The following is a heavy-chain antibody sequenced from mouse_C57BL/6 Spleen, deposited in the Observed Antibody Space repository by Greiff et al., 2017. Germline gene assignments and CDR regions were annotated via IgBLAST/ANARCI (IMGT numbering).Heavy chain of an antibody. Sequence: QVQLQQPGAELVMPGASVKLSCKASGYTFTSYWMHWVKQRPGQGLEWIGEIDPSDSYTNYNQKFKGKSKLTVDKSSSTAYMQLSSLTSEDSAVYYCARGLGAYYFDYWGQGTTLTVSS. CDR1: GYTFTSYW. CDR3: ARGLGAYYFDY. V-gene: IGHV1-69*01. D-gene: IGHD4-1*01. CDR2: IDPSDSYT. J-gene: IGHJ2*01.